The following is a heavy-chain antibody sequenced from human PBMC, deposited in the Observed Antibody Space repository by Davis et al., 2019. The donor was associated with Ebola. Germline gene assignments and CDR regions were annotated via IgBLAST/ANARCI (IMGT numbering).Heavy chain of an antibody. CDR2: IIPIFGTA. V-gene: IGHV1-69*13. CDR1: GGTFSSYA. CDR3: ARPLILRFREYGMDV. Sequence: SVKVSCKASGGTFSSYAISWVRQAPGQGLEWMGGIIPIFGTANYAQKFQGRVTITADESTSTAYMELSSLRSEDTAVYYCARPLILRFREYGMDVWGQGTTVTVSS. D-gene: IGHD3-3*01. J-gene: IGHJ6*02.